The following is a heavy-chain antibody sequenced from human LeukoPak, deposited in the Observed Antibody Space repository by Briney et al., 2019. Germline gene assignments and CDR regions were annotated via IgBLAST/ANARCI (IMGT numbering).Heavy chain of an antibody. V-gene: IGHV4-31*03. CDR1: GGSLSSGDYY. D-gene: IGHD3-9*01. CDR2: TYYSGST. J-gene: IGHJ3*02. Sequence: SETLSLTCTVSGGSLSSGDYYWSWIRQHPGKGLEWIGYTYYSGSTYYNPSLKSRVTISVDTSKNQFSLKLSSVTAADTAVYYCARSILRYFAFDIWGQGTMVTVSS. CDR3: ARSILRYFAFDI.